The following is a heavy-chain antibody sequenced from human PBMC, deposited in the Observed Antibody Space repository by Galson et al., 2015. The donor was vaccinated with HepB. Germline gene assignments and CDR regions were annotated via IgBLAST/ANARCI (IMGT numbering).Heavy chain of an antibody. CDR1: GFTFTNYY. CDR3: ARWSLAFDL. V-gene: IGHV3-7*01. Sequence: SLRLSCAASGFTFTNYYMGWVRQAPGKGLEWVAYINQDGGARFYVDSVRGRFTISRGNADNLLYLQMNSLRVEDTAVYYCARWSLAFDLWGQGTMLTVSS. CDR2: INQDGGAR. J-gene: IGHJ3*01.